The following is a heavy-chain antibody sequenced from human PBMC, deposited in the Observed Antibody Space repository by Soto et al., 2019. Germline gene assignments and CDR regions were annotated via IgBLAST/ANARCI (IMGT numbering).Heavy chain of an antibody. J-gene: IGHJ4*02. CDR1: GGSISSGGYS. Sequence: SETLSLTCAVSGGSISSGGYSWTWIRQPPGKGLEWIGYIYHSVTPYYNPSLKSRVTISIDTSKNQFSLKLNSVTAADTAVYYCARGGAMATIPFDYWGQGALVTVSS. CDR3: ARGGAMATIPFDY. CDR2: IYHSVTP. D-gene: IGHD5-12*01. V-gene: IGHV4-30-2*01.